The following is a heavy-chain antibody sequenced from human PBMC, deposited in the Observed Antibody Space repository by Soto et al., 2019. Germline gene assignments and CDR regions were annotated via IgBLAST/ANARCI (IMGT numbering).Heavy chain of an antibody. CDR1: GFTFSSYG. J-gene: IGHJ6*02. CDR2: IWYDGSNK. D-gene: IGHD4-17*01. CDR3: ARDRDGDYSGMDV. Sequence: QVQLVESGGGVVQPGRSLRLSCAASGFTFSSYGMHWVRKAPGKGLEWVAVIWYDGSNKYYADSVKGRFTISRDNSKNTLYLQMNSLRAEDPAVYYCARDRDGDYSGMDVWGQGTTVTVSS. V-gene: IGHV3-33*01.